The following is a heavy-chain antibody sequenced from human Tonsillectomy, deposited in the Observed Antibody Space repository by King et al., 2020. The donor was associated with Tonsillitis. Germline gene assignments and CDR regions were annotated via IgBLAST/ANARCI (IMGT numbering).Heavy chain of an antibody. CDR1: GFTFSTYG. CDR3: AGQPSGGNYMNV. CDR2: IWYDGSNK. J-gene: IGHJ6*03. Sequence: VQLVESGGGVVQPGRSLRLSCAASGFTFSTYGMHWVRQAPGKGLEWVAVIWYDGSNKDYVDSVKGRFTISRDNSKNTLSLQMNSLRAEDTAVYYCAGQPSGGNYMNVWGKGTTVTVSS. V-gene: IGHV3-33*01. D-gene: IGHD1-14*01.